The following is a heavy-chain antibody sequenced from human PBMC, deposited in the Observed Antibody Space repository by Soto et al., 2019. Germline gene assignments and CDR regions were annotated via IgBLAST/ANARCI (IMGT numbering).Heavy chain of an antibody. CDR3: ARARVAYFFDY. CDR2: INDSGSA. V-gene: IGHV4-34*01. Sequence: SETLSLTCAVSGGSFSGYFWSWIRQSPGKGLAWIGEINDSGSAKYTPSLKSRVTISLDTSKNQFSLTLRSVTAADTAVYYCARARVAYFFDYWGHGTLVTVS. D-gene: IGHD3-3*01. CDR1: GGSFSGYF. J-gene: IGHJ4*01.